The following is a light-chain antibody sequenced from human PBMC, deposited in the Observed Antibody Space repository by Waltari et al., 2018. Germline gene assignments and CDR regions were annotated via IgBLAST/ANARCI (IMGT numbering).Light chain of an antibody. Sequence: QSALTQPASVSGSPGQSITISCTGTSSDVGSYNLVSWYQQHPGKAPKLMIYEGSKRPSGFSNRFSGSKSGNTASLTISGLQAEDEADYYCCSYAGSSTFHVVFGGGTKLTVL. CDR3: CSYAGSSTFHVV. V-gene: IGLV2-23*01. CDR1: SSDVGSYNL. CDR2: EGS. J-gene: IGLJ2*01.